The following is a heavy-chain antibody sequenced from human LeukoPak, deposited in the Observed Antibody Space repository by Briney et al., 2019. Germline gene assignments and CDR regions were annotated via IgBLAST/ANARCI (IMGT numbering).Heavy chain of an antibody. Sequence: QPGGSLRLSCAASGFTFSSYWMHWVRPAPGKGLVWVSHINRDGSSTSYADSVKGRFTISRDNAKNTLYLQMNSLRAEDTAVYYCAKRDYYGSGSSFDYWGQGTLVTVSS. CDR3: AKRDYYGSGSSFDY. D-gene: IGHD3-10*01. CDR1: GFTFSSYW. CDR2: INRDGSST. J-gene: IGHJ4*02. V-gene: IGHV3-74*01.